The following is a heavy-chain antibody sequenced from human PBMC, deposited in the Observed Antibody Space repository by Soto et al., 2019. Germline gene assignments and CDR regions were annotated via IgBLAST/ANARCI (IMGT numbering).Heavy chain of an antibody. J-gene: IGHJ4*02. CDR2: IIPILGIA. CDR3: ASTPSYYYDSSGYYSPFDY. CDR1: GGTFSSYP. Sequence: QVQLVQSGAEVKKPGSSVKVSCKASGGTFSSYPISWVRQAPGQGLEWMGRIIPILGIANYAQKFQGRVTITADKSTSTAYMELSSLRSEDAAVYYCASTPSYYYDSSGYYSPFDYWGQGTLVTVSS. D-gene: IGHD3-22*01. V-gene: IGHV1-69*02.